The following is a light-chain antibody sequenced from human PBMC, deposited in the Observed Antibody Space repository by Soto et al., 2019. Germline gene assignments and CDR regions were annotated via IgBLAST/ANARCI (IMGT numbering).Light chain of an antibody. J-gene: IGKJ5*01. CDR1: ETIKKN. Sequence: EIVLTQSPGSLSLSPGEGSTLSCRASETIKKNYLAWYQQQPGQAPRLLIYSASNRATAIPARFTGSGSGTEFTLTISSLQSEDFAVYYCQQYNNWPITFGPGTRLEIK. V-gene: IGKV3-15*01. CDR2: SAS. CDR3: QQYNNWPIT.